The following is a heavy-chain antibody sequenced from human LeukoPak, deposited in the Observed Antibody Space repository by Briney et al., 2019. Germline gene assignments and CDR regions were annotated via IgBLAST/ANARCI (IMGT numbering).Heavy chain of an antibody. CDR2: INHSGST. Sequence: PSETLSLTCAVYGGSFSGYYWSWIRQPPGKGLEWIGEINHSGSTNYNPSLKSRVTISVDKSNNQFSLNLSSVTAADTAAYYCAKSNAWDWFDPWGQGTLVTVSS. J-gene: IGHJ5*02. CDR1: GGSFSGYY. D-gene: IGHD4-11*01. CDR3: AKSNAWDWFDP. V-gene: IGHV4-34*01.